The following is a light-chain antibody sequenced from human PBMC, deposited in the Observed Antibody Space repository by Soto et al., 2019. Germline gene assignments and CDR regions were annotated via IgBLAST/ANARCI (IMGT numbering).Light chain of an antibody. Sequence: EIVLTQSPGTLSLXPGERATLSCGASQSVGSTNLAWYQQKPGQAPRLLIYGTSSRPIGIPDRFSGSGSGTDFTLTISRLEPEDFAVYYCQQYDNSRWTFGQGTKVDIK. CDR1: QSVGSTN. V-gene: IGKV3-20*01. J-gene: IGKJ1*01. CDR3: QQYDNSRWT. CDR2: GTS.